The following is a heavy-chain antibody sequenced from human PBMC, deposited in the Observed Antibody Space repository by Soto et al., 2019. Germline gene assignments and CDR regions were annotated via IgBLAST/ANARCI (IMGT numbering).Heavy chain of an antibody. CDR3: ESLDYSSGWYGY. CDR1: GGSISGYY. V-gene: IGHV4-34*01. Sequence: SETLSLTCTVSGGSISGYYWSWIRQPPGKGLEWIGEINHSGSTNYNPSLKSRVTISVDTSKNQFSLKLSSVTAADTAVYYCESLDYSSGWYGYWGQGTLVTVSS. CDR2: INHSGST. J-gene: IGHJ4*02. D-gene: IGHD6-19*01.